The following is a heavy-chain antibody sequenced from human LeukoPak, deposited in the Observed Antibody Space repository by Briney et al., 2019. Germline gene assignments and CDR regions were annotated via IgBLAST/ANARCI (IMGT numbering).Heavy chain of an antibody. D-gene: IGHD6-6*01. CDR2: IYPGDSDT. J-gene: IGHJ3*02. Sequence: PGESLKISCKGSGYSFTSYWIGWVRQMPGKGLECMGIIYPGDSDTRYSPSFQGQVTISADKSISTAYLQWSSLKASDTAMYYCARLWSTETPQEYSSSVDAFDIWGQGTMVTVSS. CDR1: GYSFTSYW. CDR3: ARLWSTETPQEYSSSVDAFDI. V-gene: IGHV5-51*01.